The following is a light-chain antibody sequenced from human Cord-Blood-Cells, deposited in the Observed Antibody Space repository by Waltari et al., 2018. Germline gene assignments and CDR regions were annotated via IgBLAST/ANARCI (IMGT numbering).Light chain of an antibody. V-gene: IGKV4-1*01. CDR1: QSVLYSSNNKNY. J-gene: IGKJ1*01. CDR3: QQYYSTPWT. Sequence: DIVMTQSPDSLAVPLGERATINCKSSQSVLYSSNNKNYLAWYQQKPGQPPKLLIYWASTRESGGPDLFSGSGSGTDFTLTISSLQAEDVAVYYCQQYYSTPWTFGQGTKVEIK. CDR2: WAS.